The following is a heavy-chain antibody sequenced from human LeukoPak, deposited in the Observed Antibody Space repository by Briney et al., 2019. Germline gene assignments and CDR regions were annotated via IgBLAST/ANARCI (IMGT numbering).Heavy chain of an antibody. J-gene: IGHJ5*02. D-gene: IGHD1-26*01. CDR1: GGSISSGGYY. V-gene: IGHV4-31*03. CDR2: IYYSGST. Sequence: SETLSLTCTVSGGSISSGGYYWSWIRQHPGKGLERIGYIYYSGSTYYNPSLKSRVTISVDTSKNQFSLRLNSVTAADTAVYYCARSRAFNSGAFDPWGQGSLVTVSS. CDR3: ARSRAFNSGAFDP.